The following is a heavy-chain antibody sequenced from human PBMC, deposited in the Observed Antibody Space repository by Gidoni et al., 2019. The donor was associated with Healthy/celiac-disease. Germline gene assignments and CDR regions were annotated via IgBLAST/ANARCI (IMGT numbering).Heavy chain of an antibody. Sequence: EVQLVESGGGLVQPGGSLRLSCAASGFTFSSYWMHWVRQAPGKGLVWVSRINSDGSSTSYADSVKGRFTISRDNAKNTLYLQMNSLRAEDMAVYYCARAPNYYGSGSMDVWGQGTTVTVSS. CDR1: GFTFSSYW. D-gene: IGHD3-10*01. J-gene: IGHJ6*02. CDR2: INSDGSST. CDR3: ARAPNYYGSGSMDV. V-gene: IGHV3-74*01.